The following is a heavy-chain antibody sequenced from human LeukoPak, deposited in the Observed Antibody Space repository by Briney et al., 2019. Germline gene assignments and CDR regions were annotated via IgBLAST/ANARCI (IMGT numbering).Heavy chain of an antibody. CDR1: GYTFTRYG. CDR3: EHVGAVAGDDAFDI. CDR2: MSSYNGNT. Sequence: SVTVSCMASGYTFTRYGISWVRQAPAQGLAWMGWMSSYNGNTNYAQKLQGRVTLTTATSTSTAYMELRSLRSDDTAVYVCEHVGAVAGDDAFDIWGQGTLVTVSS. D-gene: IGHD6-19*01. V-gene: IGHV1-18*01. J-gene: IGHJ3*02.